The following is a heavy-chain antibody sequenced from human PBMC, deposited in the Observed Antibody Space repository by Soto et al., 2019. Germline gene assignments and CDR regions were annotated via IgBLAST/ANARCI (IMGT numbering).Heavy chain of an antibody. J-gene: IGHJ4*02. CDR2: IYYSGST. V-gene: IGHV4-30-4*01. D-gene: IGHD3-3*01. CDR1: GGSIRSGDYY. CDR3: ASDGFFGRSGYFDF. Sequence: QVQLQESGPGLVKPSQTLSLTCTVSGGSIRSGDYYWNWIRQPPGKGLEWIGYIYYSGSTYYSPSLKSRVTISIDTSKNQFSLTLSSVTAADTAVYYCASDGFFGRSGYFDFWGQGNLVTVSS.